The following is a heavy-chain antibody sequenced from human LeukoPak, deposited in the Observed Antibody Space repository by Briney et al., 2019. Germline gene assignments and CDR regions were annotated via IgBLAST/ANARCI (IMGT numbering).Heavy chain of an antibody. CDR1: GGSFSGYY. CDR2: INHSGST. Sequence: SETLSLTCAVYGGSFSGYYWSWIRQPPGKGLEWIGEINHSGSTNYNPSLKGRVTISVDTSKNQFSLKLSSVTAADTAVYYCARAGGRGWFDPWGQGTLVTVSS. D-gene: IGHD2-15*01. J-gene: IGHJ5*02. V-gene: IGHV4-34*01. CDR3: ARAGGRGWFDP.